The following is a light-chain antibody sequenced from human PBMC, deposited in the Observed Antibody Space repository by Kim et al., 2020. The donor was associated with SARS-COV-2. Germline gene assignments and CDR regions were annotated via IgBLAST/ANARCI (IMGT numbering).Light chain of an antibody. J-gene: IGLJ3*02. CDR1: SSNIGTYT. Sequence: GQRVTISCSGRSSNIGTYTVNWYQQLPRTAPKLLIYSNNKRPPGVPDRFSGSKSGTSASLAIRGLQSADEADYHCATWDDSLNAWVFGGGTQLTVL. CDR2: SNN. CDR3: ATWDDSLNAWV. V-gene: IGLV1-44*01.